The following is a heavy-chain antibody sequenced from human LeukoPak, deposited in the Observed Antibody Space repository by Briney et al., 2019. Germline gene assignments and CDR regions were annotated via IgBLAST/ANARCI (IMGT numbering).Heavy chain of an antibody. V-gene: IGHV1-69*01. CDR1: GGTFSSYA. D-gene: IGHD3-3*01. J-gene: IGHJ4*02. CDR3: ARAPYDFWSGYLYYFDY. CDR2: IIPIFGTA. Sequence: SVKVSCKASGGTFSSYAISWVRQAPGQGLEWMGGIIPIFGTANYAQKFQGRVTITADESTSTAYMELSSLRSEDTAVYYCARAPYDFWSGYLYYFDYWGQGTLVTVSS.